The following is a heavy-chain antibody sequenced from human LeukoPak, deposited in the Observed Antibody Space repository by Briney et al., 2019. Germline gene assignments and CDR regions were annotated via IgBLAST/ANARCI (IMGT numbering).Heavy chain of an antibody. CDR2: ISYDGSNK. Sequence: PGRSLRLSCAASGFTFSSYAMHWVRQAPGKGLEWVAVISYDGSNKYYADSVKGRFTISRDNSKNTLYLQMNSLRLEDTALYYCAGGDPYRGYDYPGVWGQGTLVTVSS. CDR3: AGGDPYRGYDYPGV. CDR1: GFTFSSYA. J-gene: IGHJ4*02. V-gene: IGHV3-30-3*01. D-gene: IGHD5-12*01.